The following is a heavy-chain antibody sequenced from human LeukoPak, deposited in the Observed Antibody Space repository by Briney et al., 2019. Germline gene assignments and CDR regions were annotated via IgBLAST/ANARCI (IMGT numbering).Heavy chain of an antibody. CDR2: INSDGSST. J-gene: IGHJ3*01. CDR3: AREGKDLDTVMGAFDV. Sequence: SGGSLRLSCAASGFTFRFTGYWMHWVRQAPRTGLVWVSRINSDGSSTTYADSVKGRFTISRDYATNTLYLQMNSLRAEDTAVYYCAREGKDLDTVMGAFDVWGQGTMVTVSS. V-gene: IGHV3-74*03. CDR1: GFTFRFTGYW. D-gene: IGHD5-18*01.